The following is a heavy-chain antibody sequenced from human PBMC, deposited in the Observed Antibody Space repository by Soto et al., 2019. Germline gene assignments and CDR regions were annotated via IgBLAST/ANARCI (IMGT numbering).Heavy chain of an antibody. CDR1: GVSIRSGDYY. CDR3: ARDFMSYYYGMDV. V-gene: IGHV4-30-4*01. CDR2: IYYSGST. Sequence: TLSRTCPVSGVSIRSGDYYWSWIRQPPGKGLEWIGYIYYSGSTYYNPSLKSRVTISVDTSKNQFSLKLSSVTAADTAVYYCARDFMSYYYGMDVWGQGTTVNVSS. J-gene: IGHJ6*02.